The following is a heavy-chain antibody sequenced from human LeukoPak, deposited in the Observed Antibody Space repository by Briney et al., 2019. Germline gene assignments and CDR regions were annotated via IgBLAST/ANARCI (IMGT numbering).Heavy chain of an antibody. V-gene: IGHV1-69*05. Sequence: ASVKVSCKASGGTFSSYAISWVRQAPGQGLEWMGGFIPIFGTANYAQTFQGRVTITTDESTSTAYMELSSLRSEDTAVYYCARGVRVKRLPDAFDIWGQGTMVTVSS. CDR3: ARGVRVKRLPDAFDI. CDR1: GGTFSSYA. CDR2: FIPIFGTA. D-gene: IGHD3-10*01. J-gene: IGHJ3*02.